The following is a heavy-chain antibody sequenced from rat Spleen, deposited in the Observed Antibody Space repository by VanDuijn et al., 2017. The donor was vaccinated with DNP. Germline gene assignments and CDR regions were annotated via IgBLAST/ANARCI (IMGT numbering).Heavy chain of an antibody. D-gene: IGHD1-5*01. V-gene: IGHV5-17*01. J-gene: IGHJ4*01. Sequence: EVQLVESGGGVVQPGKSLKLSCAASGFTFSDSAMAWVRQSPKMGLEWVATIIYDGSHTFYRDSVQGRFIISRDNAKSTLYLQMDSLRSEDTATYYCARHDDRYNSYYYAMDAWGQGTSVTVSS. CDR1: GFTFSDSA. CDR2: IIYDGSHT. CDR3: ARHDDRYNSYYYAMDA.